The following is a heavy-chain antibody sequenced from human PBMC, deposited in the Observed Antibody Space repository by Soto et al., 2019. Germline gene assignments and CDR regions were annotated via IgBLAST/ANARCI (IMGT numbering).Heavy chain of an antibody. CDR2: INAGNGYT. V-gene: IGHV1-3*01. D-gene: IGHD3-22*01. Sequence: ASVKVSFKASGYTFTSYPMHWLRQAPGQGLEWMGWINAGNGYTKYSQKFQGRVTITRDTSANTAYMELSSLRSEDTAVFYCARDWTHYDSSGPGDYWGQGTLVTVSS. CDR1: GYTFTSYP. CDR3: ARDWTHYDSSGPGDY. J-gene: IGHJ4*02.